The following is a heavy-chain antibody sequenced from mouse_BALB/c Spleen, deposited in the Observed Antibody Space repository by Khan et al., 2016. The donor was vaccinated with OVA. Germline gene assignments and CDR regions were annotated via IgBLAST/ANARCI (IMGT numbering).Heavy chain of an antibody. V-gene: IGHV14-1*02. CDR3: DRDGYAPWFAD. D-gene: IGHD2-2*01. CDR1: GFNITDYY. J-gene: IGHJ3*01. CDR2: IDPDNGDT. Sequence: EVKLQESGTELVRPGALVKLSCKASGFNITDYYIHWVTQRPEQGLEWIGWIDPDNGDTVYDPKFQGKASITADTSSNTAYLQLHSLTSDDNAVYYWDRDGYAPWFADWGQGTLVTVSA.